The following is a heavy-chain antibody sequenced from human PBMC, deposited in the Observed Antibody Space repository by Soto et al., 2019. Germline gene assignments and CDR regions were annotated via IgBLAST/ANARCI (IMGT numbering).Heavy chain of an antibody. Sequence: SETLSLTCTVSGGSMSSGDYYWSWIRQHPGKGLEWIGYIHYSGTTYNNPSLKSRVTISIDTSKNQFSLKLSSVTAADTAVYYCTTVFEYWGQGTPVTVSS. J-gene: IGHJ4*02. CDR1: GGSMSSGDYY. CDR3: TTVFEY. CDR2: IHYSGTT. V-gene: IGHV4-31*03.